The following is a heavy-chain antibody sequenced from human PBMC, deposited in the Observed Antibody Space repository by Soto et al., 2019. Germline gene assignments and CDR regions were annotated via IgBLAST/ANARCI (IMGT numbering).Heavy chain of an antibody. J-gene: IGHJ4*02. D-gene: IGHD6-6*01. CDR2: IYSGGTT. CDR1: GFSVSDNY. V-gene: IGHV3-66*01. Sequence: EVQLVESGGGLVQPGGSLRLSCAASGFSVSDNYMSWVRQAPGKGLEWVSVIYSGGTTYYADSVKGSFTISRDNSKNTLYLQMNNQRAEDTAVYYCARDIGSSRDYWGQGTLVTVSS. CDR3: ARDIGSSRDY.